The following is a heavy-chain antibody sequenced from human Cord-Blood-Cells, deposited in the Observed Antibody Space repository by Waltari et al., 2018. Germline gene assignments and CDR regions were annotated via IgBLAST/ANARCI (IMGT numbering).Heavy chain of an antibody. CDR2: FYYSGST. J-gene: IGHJ3*02. CDR1: GGSISSSSYY. Sequence: QLQLQESGPGLVKPSETLSLTCTVSGGSISSSSYYWGWIRQPPGKGLEWIGSFYYSGSTYYHPSLRSRVTISVDTSMNQFSLKLSSVTAADTAVYYCARRTAARSGAFDIWGQGTMVTVSS. D-gene: IGHD5-18*01. CDR3: ARRTAARSGAFDI. V-gene: IGHV4-39*07.